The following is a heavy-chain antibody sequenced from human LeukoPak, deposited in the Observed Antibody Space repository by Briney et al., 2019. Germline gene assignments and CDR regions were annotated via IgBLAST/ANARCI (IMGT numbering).Heavy chain of an antibody. Sequence: SETLSLTCTVSGGSISSSGYYWGWIRQPPGKGLEWIGSIYYSGSTYYNPSLKSRVTISVDTSKNQFSLKLSSVTAADTAVYYCASAPEDFWSGYSYFGGMDVWGQGTTVTVSS. J-gene: IGHJ6*02. CDR3: ASAPEDFWSGYSYFGGMDV. V-gene: IGHV4-39*01. D-gene: IGHD3-3*01. CDR2: IYYSGST. CDR1: GGSISSSGYY.